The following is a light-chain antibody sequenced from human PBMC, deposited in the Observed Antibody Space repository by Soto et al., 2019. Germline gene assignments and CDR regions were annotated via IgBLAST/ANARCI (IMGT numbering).Light chain of an antibody. V-gene: IGLV1-47*02. CDR2: SNN. J-gene: IGLJ2*01. CDR1: SSNIGSNY. Sequence: QSVLTQPPSASVTPGQRVTISCSGSSSNIGSNYVYWYQQLPGTAPNRLIYSNNQRPSGVPDRFSGSKSGTSASLAISGLRSEDEADYYCPAWYDSLSGRVFGGGTKVTVL. CDR3: PAWYDSLSGRV.